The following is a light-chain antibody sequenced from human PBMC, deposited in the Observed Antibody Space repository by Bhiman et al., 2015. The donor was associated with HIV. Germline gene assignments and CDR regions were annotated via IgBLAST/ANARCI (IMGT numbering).Light chain of an antibody. J-gene: IGLJ2*01. CDR3: SSYASSGPSHVI. CDR1: NNDVGGYHF. V-gene: IGLV2-14*03. Sequence: QSALTQPASVSGSPGQSITISCTGTNNDVGGYHFVSWYQHHPDRAPKLLIFDVSQRPSDVSHRFSGSKSGDTASLTISELQAEDEADYYCSSYASSGPSHVIFGGGTKLTVL. CDR2: DVS.